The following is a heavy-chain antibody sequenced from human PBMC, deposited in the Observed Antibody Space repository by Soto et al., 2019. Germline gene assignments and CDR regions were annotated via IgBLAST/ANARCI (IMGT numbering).Heavy chain of an antibody. CDR1: GGSISSRSHY. CDR2: SYYRGHT. D-gene: IGHD3-3*01. Sequence: QLQLQESGPGLVKPSETLSLTCTVSGGSISSRSHYWGWIRQSPGKHREWIGSSYYRGHTHYNPTLKTRVTISVDTSKNQVSLRVYSVTAADTAVYYCATADGFGVVTPFFEYWGQGIVVTVST. V-gene: IGHV4-39*01. J-gene: IGHJ4*02. CDR3: ATADGFGVVTPFFEY.